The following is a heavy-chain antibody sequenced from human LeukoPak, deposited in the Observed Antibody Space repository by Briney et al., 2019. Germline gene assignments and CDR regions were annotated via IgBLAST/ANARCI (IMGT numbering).Heavy chain of an antibody. D-gene: IGHD3-3*01. CDR3: AREADFWSGSGVYGMDV. CDR1: GLTFSDYY. V-gene: IGHV3-11*04. Sequence: GSLRLSCAASGLTFSDYYMSWIRQAPWKGLEWVSYISSSGSTIYYADSVKGRFTISRDNAKNSLYLQMNSLRAEDTAVYYCAREADFWSGSGVYGMDVWGQGTTVTVSS. J-gene: IGHJ6*02. CDR2: ISSSGSTI.